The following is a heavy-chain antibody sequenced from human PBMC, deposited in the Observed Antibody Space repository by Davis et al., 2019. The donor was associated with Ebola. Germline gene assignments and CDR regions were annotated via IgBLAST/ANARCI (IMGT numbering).Heavy chain of an antibody. CDR1: GDSVSGNNGA. D-gene: IGHD5-12*01. CDR3: TRGWLRSKFDY. CDR2: TYYYRSKWYI. J-gene: IGHJ4*02. Sequence: PSETLSLTCAISGDSVSGNNGAWNWIRQSPSSGLEWLGRTYYYRSKWYIDYAESVRGRIIINPDTSKNQLSLQVNSVTPEDTAVYYCTRGWLRSKFDYWGRGTLVTVSS. V-gene: IGHV6-1*01.